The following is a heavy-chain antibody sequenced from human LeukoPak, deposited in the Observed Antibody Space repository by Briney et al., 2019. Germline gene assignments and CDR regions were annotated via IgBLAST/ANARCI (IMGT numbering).Heavy chain of an antibody. V-gene: IGHV1-3*01. Sequence: ASVKVSCKASGGTFTSYAMHWVRQAPGQRLEWMGWINAGNGNTKYSQKFQGRVTITRDTSASTAYMELSSLRSEDTAVYYCARDPITMIVVVTPFYGMDVWGQGTTVTVSS. CDR1: GGTFTSYA. J-gene: IGHJ6*02. CDR2: INAGNGNT. CDR3: ARDPITMIVVVTPFYGMDV. D-gene: IGHD3-22*01.